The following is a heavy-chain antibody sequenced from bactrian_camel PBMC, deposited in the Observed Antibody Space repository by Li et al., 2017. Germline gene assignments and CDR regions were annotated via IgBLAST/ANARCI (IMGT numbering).Heavy chain of an antibody. V-gene: IGHV3S53*01. J-gene: IGHJ4*01. CDR2: IASDGST. CDR1: AYIRSSHS. Sequence: HVLLVESGGGSVQAGGSLRLSCAASAYIRSSHSMGWLRQAPGKDLEGVAGIASDGSTIYADSVKGRFTISRDNAKNTLYLQLNNLKTEDTAMYYCTRDLKGWINSPESQGTQVTVS. D-gene: IGHD3*01.